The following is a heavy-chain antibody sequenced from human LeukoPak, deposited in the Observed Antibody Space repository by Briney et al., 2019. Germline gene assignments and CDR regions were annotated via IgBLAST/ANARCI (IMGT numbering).Heavy chain of an antibody. J-gene: IGHJ3*02. CDR3: ARDVGVAGSYPNAFDI. Sequence: PGGSLRLSCAASGFTFSSYSMNGVRQAPGKGLEWVSYISSSSSAIYYADSVKGRFTISRDNAKNSLYLQMNSLRAEDTAVYYCARDVGVAGSYPNAFDIWGQGTMVTVSS. V-gene: IGHV3-48*01. CDR2: ISSSSSAI. CDR1: GFTFSSYS. D-gene: IGHD3-10*01.